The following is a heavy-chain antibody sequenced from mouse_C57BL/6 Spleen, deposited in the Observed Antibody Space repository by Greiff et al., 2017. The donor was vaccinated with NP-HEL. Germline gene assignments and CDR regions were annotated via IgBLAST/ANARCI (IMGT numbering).Heavy chain of an antibody. D-gene: IGHD1-3*01. J-gene: IGHJ4*01. CDR2: IDPENGDT. CDR1: GFNIKDDY. CDR3: TTQWPYYAMDY. Sequence: VHVKQSGAELVRPGASVKLSCTASGFNIKDDYMHWVKQRPEQGLEWIGWIDPENGDTEYASKFQGKATITADTSSNTAYLQLSSLTSEDTAVYYCTTQWPYYAMDYWGQGTSVTVSS. V-gene: IGHV14-4*01.